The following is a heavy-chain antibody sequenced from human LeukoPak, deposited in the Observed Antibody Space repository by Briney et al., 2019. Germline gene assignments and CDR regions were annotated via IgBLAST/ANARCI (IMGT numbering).Heavy chain of an antibody. D-gene: IGHD3-3*01. Sequence: SETLSLTCAVYGGSFSGYYWSWIRQPPGKGLEWIGEINHSGSTNYNPSLKSRVTISVDTSKNQFSLKLSSVTAADTAVYYCARGRRSVPYYDFWSGSSDHPLEKDYGMDVWGQGTTVTVSS. CDR1: GGSFSGYY. CDR2: INHSGST. J-gene: IGHJ6*02. CDR3: ARGRRSVPYYDFWSGSSDHPLEKDYGMDV. V-gene: IGHV4-34*01.